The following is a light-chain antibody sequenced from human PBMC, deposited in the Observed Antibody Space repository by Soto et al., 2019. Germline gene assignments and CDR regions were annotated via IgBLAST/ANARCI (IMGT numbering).Light chain of an antibody. Sequence: EIALTQSPGTLSLSPGETATLSCRASQTINTDYLAWYQQKPGQAPRLLIYGASNRATDIPDRFSGSGSWTVFTLTISLLEPKDFSVYYCQQHASLPLTFGVGTNLEIK. J-gene: IGKJ4*01. CDR2: GAS. V-gene: IGKV3-20*01. CDR1: QTINTDY. CDR3: QQHASLPLT.